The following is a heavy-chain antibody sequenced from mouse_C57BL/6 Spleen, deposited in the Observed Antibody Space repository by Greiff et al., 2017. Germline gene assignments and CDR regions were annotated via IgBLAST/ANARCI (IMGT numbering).Heavy chain of an antibody. CDR1: GYTFTDYN. J-gene: IGHJ1*03. Sequence: VQLQQSGPELVKPGASVKIPCKASGYTFTDYNMDWVKQSHGKSLEWIGDITPNNGGTIYNQKFKGKATLTVDKSSSTAYMELRSLTSEDTAVYYCARPYDYDGDWYFDVWGTGTTVTVSS. CDR3: ARPYDYDGDWYFDV. V-gene: IGHV1-18*01. D-gene: IGHD2-4*01. CDR2: ITPNNGGT.